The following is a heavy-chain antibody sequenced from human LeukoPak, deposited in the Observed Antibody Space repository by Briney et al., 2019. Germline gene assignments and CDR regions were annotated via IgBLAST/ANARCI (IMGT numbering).Heavy chain of an antibody. CDR1: GFTFSRHW. CDR3: ARGPDYGANSDYFDY. CDR2: IKQDGSE. J-gene: IGHJ4*02. V-gene: IGHV3-7*01. D-gene: IGHD4-17*01. Sequence: GGSLRLSCAASGFTFSRHWMSWVRQAPGKGLEWVANIKQDGSEYYVDSVEGRFTISRDNAKNSLYLQMNSLRAEDTAVYYCARGPDYGANSDYFDYWGQGTLVTVSS.